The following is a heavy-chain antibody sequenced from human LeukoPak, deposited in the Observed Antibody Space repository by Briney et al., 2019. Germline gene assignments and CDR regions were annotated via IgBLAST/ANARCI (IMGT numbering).Heavy chain of an antibody. D-gene: IGHD6-13*01. V-gene: IGHV4-61*01. CDR2: IYYSGST. CDR1: GGSISSSSYY. J-gene: IGHJ6*03. CDR3: ARSLAAAGMYYYYYYMDV. Sequence: PSETLSPTCTVSGGSISSSSYYWSWIRQPPGKGLEWIGYIYYSGSTNYNPSLKSRVTISVDTSKNQFSLKLSSVTAADTAVYYCARSLAAAGMYYYYYYMDVWGKGTTVTISS.